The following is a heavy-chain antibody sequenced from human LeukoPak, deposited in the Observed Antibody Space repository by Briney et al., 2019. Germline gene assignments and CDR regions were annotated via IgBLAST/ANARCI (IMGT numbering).Heavy chain of an antibody. D-gene: IGHD3-3*01. CDR3: AKASEIPYYDFWSHAGDFQH. CDR2: IRYDGSNK. J-gene: IGHJ1*01. CDR1: GFTFSSYS. Sequence: GSLRLSCAASGFTFSSYSMHWVRQAPGKGLEWVAFIRYDGSNKYYADSVKGRFTISRDNSKNTLYLQMNSLRAEDTAVYYCAKASEIPYYDFWSHAGDFQHWGQGTLVTVSS. V-gene: IGHV3-30*02.